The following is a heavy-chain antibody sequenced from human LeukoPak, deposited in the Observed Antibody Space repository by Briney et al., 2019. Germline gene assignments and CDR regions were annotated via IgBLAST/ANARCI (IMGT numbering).Heavy chain of an antibody. CDR3: AKDISRGIHGDFDYYGMDV. Sequence: GRSLRLSCAASGFTFADYAMHWVRQAPGKGLEWVSGISWNTGYTGYADSVKGRFNISRDNAKNSLYLQMDSLRAEDTAFYYCAKDISRGIHGDFDYYGMDVWGQGTTVTVSS. CDR2: ISWNTGYT. D-gene: IGHD4-17*01. J-gene: IGHJ6*02. V-gene: IGHV3-9*01. CDR1: GFTFADYA.